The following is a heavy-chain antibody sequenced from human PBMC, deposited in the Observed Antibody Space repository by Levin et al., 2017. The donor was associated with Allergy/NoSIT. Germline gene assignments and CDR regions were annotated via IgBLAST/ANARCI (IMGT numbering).Heavy chain of an antibody. D-gene: IGHD2-15*01. CDR2: ISSSGSTI. V-gene: IGHV3-11*01. CDR3: ARDSLKRGGRYYYGMDV. Sequence: GESLKISCAASGFTFSDYYMSWIRQAPGKGLEWVSYISSSGSTIYYADSVKGRFTISRDNAKNSLYLQMNSLRAEDTAVYYCARDSLKRGGRYYYGMDVWGQGTTVTVSS. J-gene: IGHJ6*02. CDR1: GFTFSDYY.